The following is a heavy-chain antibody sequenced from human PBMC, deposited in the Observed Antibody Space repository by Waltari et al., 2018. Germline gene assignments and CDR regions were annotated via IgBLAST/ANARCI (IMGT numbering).Heavy chain of an antibody. D-gene: IGHD3-10*01. CDR1: GYTFTSYD. CDR2: RNPNSGNT. V-gene: IGHV1-8*01. CDR3: ARKLGFGEFVWFDP. Sequence: QVQLVQSGAEVKKPGASVKVSCKASGYTFTSYDINWVRQATGQGLEWRGWRNPNSGNTGYAQEFHGRVTMTRNTSISTAYMELSSLRSEDTAVYYCARKLGFGEFVWFDPWGQGTLVTVSS. J-gene: IGHJ5*02.